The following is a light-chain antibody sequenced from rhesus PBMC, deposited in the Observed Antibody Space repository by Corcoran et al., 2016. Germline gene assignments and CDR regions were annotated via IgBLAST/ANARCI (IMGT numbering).Light chain of an antibody. Sequence: DIQMTQSPSSLSASVGDRVTITCRASQTVNNYLVWYQQKPDKAPRPLIYYVSRLETGVPTRFSGSGSGTDYFLTISSRQPEDIGTYYCQQYDNFPLTFGGGTKVDFK. V-gene: IGKV1-66*01. CDR1: QTVNNY. CDR2: YVS. J-gene: IGKJ4*01. CDR3: QQYDNFPLT.